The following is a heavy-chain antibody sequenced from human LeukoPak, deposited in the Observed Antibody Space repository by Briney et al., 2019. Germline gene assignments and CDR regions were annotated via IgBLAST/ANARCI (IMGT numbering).Heavy chain of an antibody. CDR1: GGSITGHY. J-gene: IGHJ5*02. V-gene: IGHV4-59*11. D-gene: IGHD3-16*01. CDR2: IHYTGST. CDR3: ARLHALGAEEFDP. Sequence: SSETLSLTCTVSGGSITGHYWSWIRQPPGKGLEWIGYIHYTGSTNYNPSLNSRITMSVDTPNNQFSLRLTSVTATDTAVYYCARLHALGAEEFDPWGQGALATVSS.